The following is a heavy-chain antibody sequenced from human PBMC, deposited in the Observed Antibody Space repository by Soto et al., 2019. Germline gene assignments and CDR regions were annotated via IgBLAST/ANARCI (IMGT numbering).Heavy chain of an antibody. D-gene: IGHD2-8*01. Sequence: QSQLQESGPGLVKPSETLSLTCTVSGDSVTSTDYFWGWIRQPPGKGLEWIGSIFYSVNTYYNPSLKSRVTMSVYPSKNQFSQKVNSVTATDTAVYYCAKQGRYSTNPYPPSRFWGQGTLVNVSS. V-gene: IGHV4-39*01. J-gene: IGHJ4*02. CDR3: AKQGRYSTNPYPPSRF. CDR2: IFYSVNT. CDR1: GDSVTSTDYF.